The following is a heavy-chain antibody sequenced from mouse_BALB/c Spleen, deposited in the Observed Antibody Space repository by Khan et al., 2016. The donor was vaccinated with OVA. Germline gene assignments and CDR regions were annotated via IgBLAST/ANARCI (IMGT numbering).Heavy chain of an antibody. CDR3: ARSYDYDVGGFAY. D-gene: IGHD2-4*01. J-gene: IGHJ3*01. V-gene: IGHV2-9*02. Sequence: VKLLESGPGLVAPSQSLSITCTVSGFSLSNYGIHWVRQPPGKGLEWLGVIWTGGITNYNSALMSRLSISKDNSKSQVFLKRNRLQTDDTAIYYCARSYDYDVGGFAYWGQGTLVTVAA. CDR1: GFSLSNYG. CDR2: IWTGGIT.